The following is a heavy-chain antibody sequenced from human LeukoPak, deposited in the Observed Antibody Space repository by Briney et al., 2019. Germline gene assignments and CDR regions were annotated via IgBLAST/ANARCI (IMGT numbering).Heavy chain of an antibody. Sequence: PGRSLRLSCAASGFTFDDYAMHWVRQAPGKGLEWVSGISWNSGSIGYADSVKGRFTISRDNAKNSLYLQTNSLRAEDTALYYCAKDKYSSSLYYFDYWGQGTLVTVSS. V-gene: IGHV3-9*01. CDR3: AKDKYSSSLYYFDY. J-gene: IGHJ4*02. D-gene: IGHD6-13*01. CDR1: GFTFDDYA. CDR2: ISWNSGSI.